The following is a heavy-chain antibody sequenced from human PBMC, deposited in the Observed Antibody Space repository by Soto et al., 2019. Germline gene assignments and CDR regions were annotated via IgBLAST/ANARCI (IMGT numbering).Heavy chain of an antibody. D-gene: IGHD2-21*02. CDR2: IDPSDSYT. V-gene: IGHV5-10-1*03. CDR1: GYSFTSYW. Sequence: EVQLVQSGAEAKKPGEYLRISCEASGYSFTSYWITWVRQMPGEGLEWMGRIDPSDSYTNYSPSFQGHVSISADKSTNTAYLQWSSLEASDTAIYYCARLGHCYKDCYSRYYYYGMDVW. CDR3: ARLGHCYKDCYSRYYYYGMDV. J-gene: IGHJ6*01.